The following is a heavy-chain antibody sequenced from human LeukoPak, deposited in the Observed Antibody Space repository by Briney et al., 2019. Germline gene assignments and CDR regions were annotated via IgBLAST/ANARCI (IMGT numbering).Heavy chain of an antibody. CDR3: ARGPEGALRYFDWSIDY. CDR1: GYTFTSYD. Sequence: ASVKVSCKASGYTFTSYDINWVRQATGQGLEWMGWMNPNSGNTGYAQKFQGRVTMTRNTSISTAYMELSSLRSEDTAVYYCARGPEGALRYFDWSIDYWGQGTLVTVSS. D-gene: IGHD3-9*01. J-gene: IGHJ4*02. V-gene: IGHV1-8*01. CDR2: MNPNSGNT.